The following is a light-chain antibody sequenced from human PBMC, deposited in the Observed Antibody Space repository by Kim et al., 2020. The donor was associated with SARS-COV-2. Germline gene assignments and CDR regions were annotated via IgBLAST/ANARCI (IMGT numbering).Light chain of an antibody. J-gene: IGLJ1*01. Sequence: QSVLTQPPSVSAAPGEKVSFSCSGSRSNIGTNYVSWSQPFPGRAPKLLISDSDKRPSGVPDRFSGSKSGTSATLGITGLQPGDEGDYYCSTWDGRLSAGVFGTGTKVTVL. V-gene: IGLV1-51*01. CDR3: STWDGRLSAGV. CDR1: RSNIGTNY. CDR2: DSD.